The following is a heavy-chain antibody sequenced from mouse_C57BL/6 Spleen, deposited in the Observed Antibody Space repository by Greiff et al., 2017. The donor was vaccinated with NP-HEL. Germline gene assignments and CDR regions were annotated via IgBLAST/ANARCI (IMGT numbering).Heavy chain of an antibody. CDR1: GYSITSGYY. V-gene: IGHV3-6*01. CDR2: ISYDGSN. D-gene: IGHD1-1*01. J-gene: IGHJ2*01. CDR3: ARATTVADD. Sequence: EVQLQESGPGLVKPSQSLSLTCSVTGYSITSGYYWNWIRQFPGNKLEWMGYISYDGSNNYNPSLKNRISITRDTSKNQFFLKLNSVTTEDTATYYCARATTVADDWGQGTTLTVSS.